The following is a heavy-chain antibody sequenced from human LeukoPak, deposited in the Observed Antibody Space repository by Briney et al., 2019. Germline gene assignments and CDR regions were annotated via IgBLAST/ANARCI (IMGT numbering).Heavy chain of an antibody. D-gene: IGHD4-23*01. CDR1: GFTFSGSA. CDR2: IRSKANSYAT. V-gene: IGHV3-73*01. Sequence: PGGSLRLSCAASGFTFSGSAMHWVRQASGKGLEWVARIRSKANSYATAYAASVKGRFTISKDDSKKTAYQQMNSLKTEDTAVYYCMSTVVTNNYYGMDVWGQGTTVTVSS. CDR3: MSTVVTNNYYGMDV. J-gene: IGHJ6*02.